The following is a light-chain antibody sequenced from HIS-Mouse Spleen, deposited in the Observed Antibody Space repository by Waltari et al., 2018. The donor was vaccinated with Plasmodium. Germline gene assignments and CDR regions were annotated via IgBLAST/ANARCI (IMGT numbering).Light chain of an antibody. CDR3: QQYGSSGT. V-gene: IGKV3-20*01. CDR2: GAS. Sequence: EIVLTQSPGTLSLSPGERATPTCRASQSVSSNYLAWYQQKPGQAPRILIYGASSRATVRQDRFSGSGSGTDFTLTISRLEPEDFAVYYCQQYGSSGTFGQGTKVEIK. CDR1: QSVSSNY. J-gene: IGKJ1*01.